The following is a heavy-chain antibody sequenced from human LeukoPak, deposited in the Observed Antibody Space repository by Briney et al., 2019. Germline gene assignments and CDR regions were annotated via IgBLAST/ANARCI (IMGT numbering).Heavy chain of an antibody. CDR1: GYTFTSYD. D-gene: IGHD5-18*01. CDR2: MNPNSGNT. Sequence: ASVKVSCKASGYTFTSYDINWVRQATGQGLEWMGWMNPNSGNTGYAQKFQGRVTITRNTSISTVYMELSSLRSEDTAVYYCARRPSRGYSYGLDYWGQGTLVTVSS. J-gene: IGHJ4*02. CDR3: ARRPSRGYSYGLDY. V-gene: IGHV1-8*03.